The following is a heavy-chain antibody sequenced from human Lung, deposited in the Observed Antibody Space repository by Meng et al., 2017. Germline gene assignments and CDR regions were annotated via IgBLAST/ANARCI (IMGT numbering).Heavy chain of an antibody. Sequence: QAQLLQAGAAVKKLGASAWTSCKASGYTSASYGISWFRQAPGQGLEWMGWFVSNADTYPAQKFQGRVTMTRDTHTSTDFMELRSLRFDDTAVYYCARGTPGRSYSDYWGQGTLVTVSS. D-gene: IGHD3-10*01. CDR2: FVSNADT. J-gene: IGHJ4*02. CDR3: ARGTPGRSYSDY. CDR1: GYTSASYG. V-gene: IGHV1-18*01.